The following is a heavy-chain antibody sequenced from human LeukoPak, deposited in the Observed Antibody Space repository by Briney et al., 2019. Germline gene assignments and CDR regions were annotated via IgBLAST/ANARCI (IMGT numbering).Heavy chain of an antibody. Sequence: GGSLRLSCAASGFTFSSYSMNWVRQAPGKGLEWVSSIKWNGGSTGYADSVKGRFTISRDNAKNSLYLQMNSLRAEDTALYYCARDGGDCSGDSCYVDYWGQGTLVTVSS. D-gene: IGHD2-15*01. V-gene: IGHV3-20*04. CDR1: GFTFSSYS. J-gene: IGHJ4*02. CDR2: IKWNGGST. CDR3: ARDGGDCSGDSCYVDY.